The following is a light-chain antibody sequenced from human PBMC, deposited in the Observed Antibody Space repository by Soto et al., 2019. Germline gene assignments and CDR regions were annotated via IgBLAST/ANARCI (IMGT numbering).Light chain of an antibody. CDR3: SSFADSKSYV. CDR2: EVS. CDR1: SSDIGGYTY. Sequence: QSVLTQPPSASGSPGQSVTISCSGSSSDIGGYTYVSWYQHHPGKAPKLMIYEVSKRPSGVPDRFSGSKSGNTASLTVSGLQAEDEADYYCSSFADSKSYVFGTGTKDTDL. J-gene: IGLJ1*01. V-gene: IGLV2-8*01.